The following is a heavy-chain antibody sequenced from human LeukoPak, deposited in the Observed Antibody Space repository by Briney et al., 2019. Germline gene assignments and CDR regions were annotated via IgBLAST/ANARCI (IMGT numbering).Heavy chain of an antibody. CDR2: IIPILGIA. CDR3: ARTYSSSRYNWFDP. V-gene: IGHV1-69*02. Sequence: SVKVSCKASGGTFSSYTISWVRQAPGQGLEWMGRIIPILGIANYAQKFQGRATITADKSTSTAYMELSSLRSEDTAVYYCARTYSSSRYNWFDPWGQGTLVTVSS. J-gene: IGHJ5*02. CDR1: GGTFSSYT. D-gene: IGHD6-13*01.